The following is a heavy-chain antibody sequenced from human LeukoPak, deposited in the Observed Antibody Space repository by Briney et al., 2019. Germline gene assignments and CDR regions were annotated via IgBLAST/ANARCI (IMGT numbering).Heavy chain of an antibody. CDR3: TTEDIVVVVAATSYFQH. CDR2: IKSKTDGGTT. CDR1: GFTFSNAW. D-gene: IGHD2-15*01. J-gene: IGHJ1*01. Sequence: GGPLRLSCAASGFTFSNAWMSWVRQAPGKGLEWVGRIKSKTDGGTTDYAAPVKGRFTISRDDSKNTLYLQMNSLKTEDTAVYYCTTEDIVVVVAATSYFQHWGQGTLVTVSS. V-gene: IGHV3-15*01.